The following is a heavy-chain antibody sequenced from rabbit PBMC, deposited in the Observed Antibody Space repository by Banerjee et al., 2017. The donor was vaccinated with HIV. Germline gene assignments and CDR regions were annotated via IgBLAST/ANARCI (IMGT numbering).Heavy chain of an antibody. CDR2: IDPVFGST. CDR3: VREPTSSSGYYKSYYFNL. Sequence: QLVESGGGLVQPGGSLKLYCKASAFDLSTYGMCWVRQAPGKGLEWIGYIDPVFGSTYFASWVNGRFTISSHNAQNTLYLQLNSLTAADTATYFCVREPTSSSGYYKSYYFNLWGPGTLVTVS. CDR1: AFDLSTYG. D-gene: IGHD1-1*01. V-gene: IGHV1S7*01. J-gene: IGHJ4*01.